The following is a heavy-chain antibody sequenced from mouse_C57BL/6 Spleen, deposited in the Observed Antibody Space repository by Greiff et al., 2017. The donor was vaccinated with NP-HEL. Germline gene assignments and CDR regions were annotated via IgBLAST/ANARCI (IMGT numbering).Heavy chain of an antibody. V-gene: IGHV5-6*01. CDR2: ISSGGSYT. Sequence: EVQVVESGGDLVKPGGSLKLSCAASGFTFSSYGMSWVRQTPDKRLEWVATISSGGSYTYYPDSVKGRFTISRDNAKNTLYLQMSSLKSEDTAMYYCARPLLRPGLYYFDYWGQGTTLTVSS. CDR3: ARPLLRPGLYYFDY. D-gene: IGHD1-2*01. J-gene: IGHJ2*01. CDR1: GFTFSSYG.